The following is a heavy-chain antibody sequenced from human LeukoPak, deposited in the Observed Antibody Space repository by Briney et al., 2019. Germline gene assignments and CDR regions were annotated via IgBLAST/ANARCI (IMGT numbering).Heavy chain of an antibody. CDR1: GGSFSGYY. J-gene: IGHJ4*02. CDR2: INHSGST. CDR3: ARVTASIAAGGFDY. D-gene: IGHD6-13*01. Sequence: SETLSLTCAVYGGSFSGYYWSWIRQPPGKGLEWNGEINHSGSTNYNPSLKSRVTISVDTSKNQFSLKLSSVTAADTAVYYCARVTASIAAGGFDYWGQGTLVTVSS. V-gene: IGHV4-34*01.